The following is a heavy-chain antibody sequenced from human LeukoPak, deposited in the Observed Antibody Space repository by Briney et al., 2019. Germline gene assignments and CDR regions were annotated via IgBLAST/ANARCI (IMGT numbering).Heavy chain of an antibody. V-gene: IGHV1-18*01. CDR2: IRAYNGNT. D-gene: IGHD2-2*01. CDR1: GYTFTSYG. CDR3: ARDPHCSSTSCYFY. J-gene: IGHJ4*02. Sequence: ASVKVSCKASGYTFTSYGISWVRQAPGQGLEWMGWIRAYNGNTNYAQKLQGRVTMTTDTSTSTAYMELRSLRSDDTAVYYCARDPHCSSTSCYFYWGQGTLVTVSS.